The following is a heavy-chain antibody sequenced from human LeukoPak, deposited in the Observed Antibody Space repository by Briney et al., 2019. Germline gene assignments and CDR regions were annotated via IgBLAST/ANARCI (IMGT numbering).Heavy chain of an antibody. CDR1: GFTFSNYI. J-gene: IGHJ4*02. D-gene: IGHD3-10*01. CDR2: IGTSSGLI. CDR3: ARTQFGADY. Sequence: GGSLRLSCAASGFTFSNYIMNWVRQAPGKGLEWISYIGTSSGLIYYADSVKGRFTISRDNAKNSLYLQMNSLRDMDTAVYYCARTQFGADYWGQGILVTVSS. V-gene: IGHV3-48*02.